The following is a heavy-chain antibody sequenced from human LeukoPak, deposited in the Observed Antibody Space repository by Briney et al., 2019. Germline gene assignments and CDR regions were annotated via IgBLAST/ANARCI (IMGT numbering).Heavy chain of an antibody. Sequence: GGSLRLSCAASGFTVSSNYMTWVRQAPGEGLEWVSIISGGGSAYYADSVKGRFTISRDSSKNTLYLQMNSLRAEDTAVYYCATRDKGYYYGMDVWGQGTTVTVSS. V-gene: IGHV3-66*01. CDR3: ATRDKGYYYGMDV. CDR2: ISGGGSA. CDR1: GFTVSSNY. J-gene: IGHJ6*02. D-gene: IGHD5-24*01.